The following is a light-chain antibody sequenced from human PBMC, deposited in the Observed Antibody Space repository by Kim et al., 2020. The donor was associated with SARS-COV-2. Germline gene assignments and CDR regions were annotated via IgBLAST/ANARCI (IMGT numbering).Light chain of an antibody. CDR2: GAS. J-gene: IGKJ4*01. Sequence: SPGERATLSCRASQSVSSNLAWYQQKPGQAPRLLTYGASTRATGIPARFSGSGSGTEFTLTISSLQSEDFAVYYCQQYNNWPPLTFGGGTKVDIK. CDR1: QSVSSN. CDR3: QQYNNWPPLT. V-gene: IGKV3-15*01.